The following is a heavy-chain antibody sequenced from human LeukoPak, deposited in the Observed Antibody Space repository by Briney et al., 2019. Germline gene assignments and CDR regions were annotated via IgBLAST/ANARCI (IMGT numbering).Heavy chain of an antibody. D-gene: IGHD5-18*01. V-gene: IGHV5-51*01. Sequence: GESLKISCKGSGHSFTSYWIGWVRQMPGKGLEWMGIIYPGDSDTRYSPSFQGQVTISADKSISTAYLQWSSLKASDTAMYYCATNTAMVTDYYYYMDVWGKGTTVTVSS. CDR2: IYPGDSDT. J-gene: IGHJ6*03. CDR1: GHSFTSYW. CDR3: ATNTAMVTDYYYYMDV.